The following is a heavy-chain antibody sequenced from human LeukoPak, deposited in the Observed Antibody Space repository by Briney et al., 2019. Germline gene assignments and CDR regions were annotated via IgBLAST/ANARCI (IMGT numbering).Heavy chain of an antibody. CDR3: ARVYYDFWSGYYNYFDY. CDR1: GFTFSSYG. CDR2: IKQDGSEK. D-gene: IGHD3-3*01. J-gene: IGHJ4*02. Sequence: HPGGSLRLSCAASGFTFSSYGMHWVRQAPGKGLEWVANIKQDGSEKYYVDSVKGRFTISRDNAKNSLYLQMNSLRAEDTAVYYCARVYYDFWSGYYNYFDYWGQGTLVTVSS. V-gene: IGHV3-7*04.